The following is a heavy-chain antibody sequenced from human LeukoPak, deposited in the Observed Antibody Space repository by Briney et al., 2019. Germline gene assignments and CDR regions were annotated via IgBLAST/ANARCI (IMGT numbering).Heavy chain of an antibody. CDR2: ISPTGTP. Sequence: SETLSLTCTVSGVSISSYYWSWIRLSPGTGLEWIGYISPTGTPNYNPSLKSRVTISGDTSKNQFSLHLSSVTAADTADYFCARHSDSNMGVVDYWGLGTQVTVSS. V-gene: IGHV4-4*08. D-gene: IGHD3-22*01. J-gene: IGHJ4*02. CDR3: ARHSDSNMGVVDY. CDR1: GVSISSYY.